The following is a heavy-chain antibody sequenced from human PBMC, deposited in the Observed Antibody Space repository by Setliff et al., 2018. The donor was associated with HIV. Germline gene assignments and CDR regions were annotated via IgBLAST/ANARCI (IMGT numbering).Heavy chain of an antibody. CDR1: GGSISSYY. Sequence: SETLSLTCTVSGGSISSYYWSWIRQPPGKGLEWIGYIYYSGSTNYNPSLKSRVTISGDTSKNQFSLKLSSVPAADTAVYYCAREFYHYDSSDYYSDYYYYYMDVWGRGTTVTVSS. J-gene: IGHJ6*03. CDR3: AREFYHYDSSDYYSDYYYYYMDV. CDR2: IYYSGST. V-gene: IGHV4-59*01. D-gene: IGHD3-22*01.